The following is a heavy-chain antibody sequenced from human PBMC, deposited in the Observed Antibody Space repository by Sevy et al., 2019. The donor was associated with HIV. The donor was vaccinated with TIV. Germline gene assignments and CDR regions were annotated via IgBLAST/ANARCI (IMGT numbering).Heavy chain of an antibody. Sequence: GGSLRLSCAASRFTFSNYAMSWVRQAPGKGLEWISSISRSGGSTYYADSVKGRFTISRDNSKNILYLQMNRLRAEDTAVYCCAKVDIVVPVADYGMDVWGQGTTVTVSS. CDR3: AKVDIVVPVADYGMDV. D-gene: IGHD2-2*01. CDR2: ISRSGGST. CDR1: RFTFSNYA. J-gene: IGHJ6*02. V-gene: IGHV3-23*01.